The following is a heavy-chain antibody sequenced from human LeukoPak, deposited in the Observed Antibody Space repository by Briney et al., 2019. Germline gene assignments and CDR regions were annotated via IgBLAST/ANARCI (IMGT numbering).Heavy chain of an antibody. J-gene: IGHJ6*03. CDR1: GFTFRRVG. D-gene: IGHD3-10*01. Sequence: PGGSLRLSCVAAGFTFRRVGMHWVRQAPGKGLDWVTFIRTDGSNKYYADSVKGRFTISRDHSKNTLYLQMNSLRAEDTAVYYCAKAKASYYGSGKYYYYMDVWGKGTTVTISS. CDR3: AKAKASYYGSGKYYYYMDV. CDR2: IRTDGSNK. V-gene: IGHV3-30*02.